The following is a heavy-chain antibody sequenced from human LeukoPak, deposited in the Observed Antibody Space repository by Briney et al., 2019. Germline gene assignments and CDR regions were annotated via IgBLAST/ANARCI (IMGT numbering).Heavy chain of an antibody. D-gene: IGHD1-26*01. J-gene: IGHJ4*02. CDR3: ARPQQLLRGYYFDY. CDR2: IYYSGST. Sequence: SETLSLTCTVSGGSISSSTYYWGWIRQPPGKGLEWIGSIYYSGSTYYNPSLKSRVTISVDTSKNQFSLRLSSVTAADTAVYFCARPQQLLRGYYFDYWGQGTLVIVSS. CDR1: GGSISSSTYY. V-gene: IGHV4-39*07.